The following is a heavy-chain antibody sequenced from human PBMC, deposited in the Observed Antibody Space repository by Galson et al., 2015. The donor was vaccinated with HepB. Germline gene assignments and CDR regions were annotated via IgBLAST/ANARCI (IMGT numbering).Heavy chain of an antibody. CDR3: AKPRLLHTFDY. CDR2: INPNSGGT. Sequence: SVKVSCKASGYTFTGYYMDWVRQAPGQGLEWMGWINPNSGGTNYAQKFQGNVTMTRDTSINTAYMELSRLTSDDTAVYYCAKPRLLHTFDYWGQGTLVTVSS. CDR1: GYTFTGYY. V-gene: IGHV1-2*02. D-gene: IGHD2-15*01. J-gene: IGHJ4*02.